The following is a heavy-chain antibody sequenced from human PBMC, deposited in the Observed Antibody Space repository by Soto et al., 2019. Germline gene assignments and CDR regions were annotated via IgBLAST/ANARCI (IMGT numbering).Heavy chain of an antibody. V-gene: IGHV3-21*02. CDR1: GFAFNTYS. CDR2: INEDSTYI. D-gene: IGHD3-9*01. J-gene: IGHJ6*03. CDR3: VRDLGRYFRSGYMDL. Sequence: EVQLVESGGGLVKPGGSLRLSCTASGFAFNTYSMNWVRQAPGKGLEWVSSINEDSTYIYYADSLRGRITISRDNAKDSLFLQMHSLRPDDTAVYYCVRDLGRYFRSGYMDLWGDGATVNVSS.